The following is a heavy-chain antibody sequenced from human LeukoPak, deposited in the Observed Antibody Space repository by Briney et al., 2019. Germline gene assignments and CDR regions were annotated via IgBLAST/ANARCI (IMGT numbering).Heavy chain of an antibody. CDR3: AKGGHSYGYADY. CDR1: GFTFSTYA. D-gene: IGHD5-18*01. CDR2: ISSDGSNK. Sequence: TGGSLRLSCAASGFTFSTYAMHWVRQAPGKGLEWVTAISSDGSNKNYADFVKGRFTSSRDNSKNSLYLQMYSLRAEDTAVYYCAKGGHSYGYADYWGQGSLVTVSS. V-gene: IGHV3-30*18. J-gene: IGHJ4*02.